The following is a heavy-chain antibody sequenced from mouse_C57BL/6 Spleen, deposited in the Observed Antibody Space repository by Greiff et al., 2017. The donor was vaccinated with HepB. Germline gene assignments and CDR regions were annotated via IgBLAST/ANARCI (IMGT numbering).Heavy chain of an antibody. CDR1: GYTFTSYW. V-gene: IGHV1-64*01. J-gene: IGHJ4*01. CDR2: IHPNSGST. D-gene: IGHD2-4*01. Sequence: QVQLQQPGAELVKPGASVKLSCKASGYTFTSYWMHWVKQRPGQGLEWIGMIHPNSGSTNYNEKFKSKATLTVDKSSSTAYMQLSSLTSEDSAVYYYARGRYYDYSYYAMDYWGQGTSVTVSS. CDR3: ARGRYYDYSYYAMDY.